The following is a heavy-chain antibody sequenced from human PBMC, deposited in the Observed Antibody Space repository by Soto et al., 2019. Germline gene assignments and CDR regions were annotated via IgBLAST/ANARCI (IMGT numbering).Heavy chain of an antibody. J-gene: IGHJ6*02. Sequence: QVQLVNSGGGVVQPGRSLRLSCAGSGFSLSGYALHWVRQAPGKGLERVAALSHDATNKYYADSVKGRFTVSRDDSKNTMFLQMNSLRPEDTAMYYCARAPEGMDVWGQVTTVTVSS. CDR1: GFSLSGYA. CDR3: ARAPEGMDV. V-gene: IGHV3-30*04. CDR2: LSHDATNK.